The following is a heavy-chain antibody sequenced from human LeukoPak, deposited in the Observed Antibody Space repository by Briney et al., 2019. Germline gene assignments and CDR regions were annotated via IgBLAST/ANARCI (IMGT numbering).Heavy chain of an antibody. CDR2: INPNSGGR. J-gene: IGHJ4*02. Sequence: ASVKVSCKASGYTFTGYYMHWVRQAPGQGLEWMGLINPNSGGRNYAQKFQGRVTMTRDTSISTAYMELSRLRSDDTAVYYCARAYSSGWYRGPYFDYWGQGTLVTVSS. CDR3: ARAYSSGWYRGPYFDY. D-gene: IGHD6-19*01. V-gene: IGHV1-2*02. CDR1: GYTFTGYY.